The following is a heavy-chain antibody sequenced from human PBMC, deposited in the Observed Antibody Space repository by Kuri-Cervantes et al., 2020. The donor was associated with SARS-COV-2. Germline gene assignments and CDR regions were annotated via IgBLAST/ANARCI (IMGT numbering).Heavy chain of an antibody. Sequence: ASVKVSCKASGYTFTIYGISWVRQAPGQGLEWMGWISAYSGNTNYAQNLQGRVTMTTDTSTSTAYMELRSLRSDDTAVYYCARVYGDYYDSSGYSVGNAFDIWGHGTMVTVSS. CDR2: ISAYSGNT. J-gene: IGHJ3*02. D-gene: IGHD3-22*01. V-gene: IGHV1-18*04. CDR3: ARVYGDYYDSSGYSVGNAFDI. CDR1: GYTFTIYG.